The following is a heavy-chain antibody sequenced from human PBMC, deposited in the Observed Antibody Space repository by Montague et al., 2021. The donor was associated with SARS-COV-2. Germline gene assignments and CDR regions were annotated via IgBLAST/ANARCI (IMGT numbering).Heavy chain of an antibody. CDR1: GSSISSETHY. V-gene: IGHV4-39*07. Sequence: SETLSLTCTVSGSSISSETHYWGWIRQPPGKGLEWIGSIFYSGSTYYNSSLKSRVSISVDTSKNQFSLKLSSVTAADTAVYYCARRRLTLLWYGMDVWGQGTTVTVSS. J-gene: IGHJ6*02. CDR2: IFYSGST. D-gene: IGHD3-10*01. CDR3: ARRRLTLLWYGMDV.